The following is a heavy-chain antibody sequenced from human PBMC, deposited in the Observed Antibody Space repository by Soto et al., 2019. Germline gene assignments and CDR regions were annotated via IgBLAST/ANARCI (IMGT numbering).Heavy chain of an antibody. Sequence: SETLSLTCAVYGGSFSGYYWSWIRQPPGKGLEWIGEINHSGSTNYNPSPKSRVTISVETSKNQFSLKLGSVTAADTAVYYCARGRGSYYAWFDPWGQGTLVTVSS. J-gene: IGHJ5*02. CDR2: INHSGST. D-gene: IGHD3-10*01. CDR3: ARGRGSYYAWFDP. V-gene: IGHV4-34*01. CDR1: GGSFSGYY.